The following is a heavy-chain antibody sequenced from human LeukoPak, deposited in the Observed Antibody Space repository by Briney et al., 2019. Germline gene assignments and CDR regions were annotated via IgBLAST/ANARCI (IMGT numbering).Heavy chain of an antibody. J-gene: IGHJ4*02. CDR3: AREELRLTGTPLDY. Sequence: GASVKVSCKASGGTFSTYSINWVRQAPGQGLEWMGGIIPMFGATNHALSFQGRVTFTADESTSTAYMELSSLRSDDTAVYYCAREELRLTGTPLDYWGQGTLVTVSS. CDR2: IIPMFGAT. D-gene: IGHD3-9*01. CDR1: GGTFSTYS. V-gene: IGHV1-69*13.